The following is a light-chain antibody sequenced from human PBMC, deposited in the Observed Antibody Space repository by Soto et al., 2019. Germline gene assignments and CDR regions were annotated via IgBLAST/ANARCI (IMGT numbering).Light chain of an antibody. Sequence: QSVLTQPASVSGSPGQSITISCTGTSSDVGGYDYVSWYQQHPGKAPKLLVYEVSLRPSGVSNRFSGSKSANTASLTISGLQAEDEADYYCSSYTSTSTSVVFGGGTKVTVL. J-gene: IGLJ2*01. CDR1: SSDVGGYDY. CDR3: SSYTSTSTSVV. V-gene: IGLV2-14*01. CDR2: EVS.